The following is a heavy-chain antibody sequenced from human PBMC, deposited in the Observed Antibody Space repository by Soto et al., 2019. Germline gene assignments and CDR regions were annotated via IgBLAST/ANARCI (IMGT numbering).Heavy chain of an antibody. CDR1: GYTFTSYD. CDR3: ARAGSWYQYNWFDP. J-gene: IGHJ5*02. CDR2: MNPNSGNT. D-gene: IGHD6-13*01. V-gene: IGHV1-8*01. Sequence: ASVKVSCKASGYTFTSYDINWVRQATGQGLEWMGWMNPNSGNTGYAQKFQGRVTMTRNTSISTACMELSSLRSEDTAVYYCARAGSWYQYNWFDPWGQGTLVTVSS.